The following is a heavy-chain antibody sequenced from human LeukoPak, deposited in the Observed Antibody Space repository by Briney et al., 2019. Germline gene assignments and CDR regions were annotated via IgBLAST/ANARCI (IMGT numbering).Heavy chain of an antibody. V-gene: IGHV3-23*01. Sequence: GGSLRLSCAASGYTFSDYDINWVLQAPGKGREGVSSISRGGVSTYYADSVKGRFTISRDNSNNTLYLHLSFLRAEDTAVYYCVTETWWRFDHWGQGSLVTVS. CDR3: VTETWWRFDH. CDR1: GYTFSDYD. D-gene: IGHD2-15*01. J-gene: IGHJ4*02. CDR2: ISRGGVST.